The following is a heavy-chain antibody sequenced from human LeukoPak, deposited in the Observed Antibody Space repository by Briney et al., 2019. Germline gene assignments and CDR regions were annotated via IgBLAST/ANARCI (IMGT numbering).Heavy chain of an antibody. Sequence: SETLSLTCAVYGGSFSGYYWSWIRQPPGKGLEWIGEINHSGSTNYNPSLKSRVTISVDTSKNQFSLKLSAVTAADTAVYYCASQGSPYYYDSSGYGFDYWGQGTLVTVSS. CDR1: GGSFSGYY. V-gene: IGHV4-34*01. J-gene: IGHJ4*02. CDR3: ASQGSPYYYDSSGYGFDY. D-gene: IGHD3-22*01. CDR2: INHSGST.